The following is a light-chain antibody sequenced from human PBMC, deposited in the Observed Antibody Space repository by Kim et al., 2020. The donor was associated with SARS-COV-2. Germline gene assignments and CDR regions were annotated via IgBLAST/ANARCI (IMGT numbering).Light chain of an antibody. CDR3: QQYYDYPPLT. V-gene: IGKV1-8*01. CDR1: QGISSY. CDR2: DAS. Sequence: STGDRVPISCRESQGISSYSAWYQQKPGKAPKLLIYDASTLQSGVPSRFSGSGSGTDFTLSISRLQSEDYATYYCQQYYDYPPLTFGPGTKVDIK. J-gene: IGKJ3*01.